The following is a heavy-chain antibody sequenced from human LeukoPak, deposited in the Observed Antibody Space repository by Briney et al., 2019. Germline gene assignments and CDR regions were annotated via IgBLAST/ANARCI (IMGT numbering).Heavy chain of an antibody. V-gene: IGHV3-9*01. CDR1: GFTFDDYA. CDR2: ISWNSGSI. J-gene: IGHJ4*02. Sequence: QSGGSLRLSCAASGFTFDDYAMHWVRQAPGKGLEWGSGISWNSGSIGYADSVKGRVTISRDNDKNSLYLQMNSLRGENTALYYCAKDMSHYYGSGNDYWGQGTLVTVSS. CDR3: AKDMSHYYGSGNDY. D-gene: IGHD3-10*01.